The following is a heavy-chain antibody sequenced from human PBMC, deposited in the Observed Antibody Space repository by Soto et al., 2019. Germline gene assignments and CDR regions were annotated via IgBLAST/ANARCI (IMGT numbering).Heavy chain of an antibody. CDR1: GASVSSVIYY. CDR3: AGAEAWDLLPVGWDF. J-gene: IGHJ4*02. V-gene: IGHV4-61*01. CDR2: THYSGTT. Sequence: SETLSLTCTVSGASVSSVIYYWTWIRQPPGKGLEWIAYTHYSGTTKYNPSLKSRVTISVDTSKSQFSLKLNSVTAADTAVYYCAGAEAWDLLPVGWDFWGQGTLVTVSS. D-gene: IGHD1-26*01.